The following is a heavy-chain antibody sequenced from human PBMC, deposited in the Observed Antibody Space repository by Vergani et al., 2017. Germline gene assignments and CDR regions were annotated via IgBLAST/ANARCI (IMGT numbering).Heavy chain of an antibody. V-gene: IGHV1-69-2*01. CDR3: SIDGRDCGADSYYSAFAS. CDR2: VDPEDGEP. CDR1: GYTFTYYY. Sequence: EVQLGQSGTEVKQPGTTVNLSCKISGYTFTYYYIHWIRQAPGKGLEWMGLVDPEDGEPIYAEKFQGRVTITADTSAHTAFMQLSSLTSDDTAIYYCSIDGRDCGADSYYSAFASWGQGTLVTVSS. J-gene: IGHJ4*02. D-gene: IGHD2-21*02.